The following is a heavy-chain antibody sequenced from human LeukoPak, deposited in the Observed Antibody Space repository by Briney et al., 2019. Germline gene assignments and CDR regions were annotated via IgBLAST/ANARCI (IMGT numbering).Heavy chain of an antibody. CDR2: ISGSGGST. CDR3: AKTNWNDGEGFDY. D-gene: IGHD1-20*01. V-gene: IGHV3-23*01. J-gene: IGHJ4*02. CDR1: GFTFSSYA. Sequence: QPGGSLRLSCAASGFTFSSYAMSWVRQAPGKGLEWVPAISGSGGSTYYADSVKGRFTISRDNSKNTLYLQMNSLRAEDTAVYYCAKTNWNDGEGFDYWGQGTLVTVSS.